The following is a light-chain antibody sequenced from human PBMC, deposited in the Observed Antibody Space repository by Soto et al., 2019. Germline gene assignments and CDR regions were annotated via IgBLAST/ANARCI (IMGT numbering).Light chain of an antibody. Sequence: EIVMTQSPATLSVSPGERATLSCRASQSVSSNLAWYQQKPGQAPRLLIYGASTRATGIPVRLSGSGSGTEFTLTISSLQSEDFAVYYCQQYNTWYTCGQGTKLDIK. CDR2: GAS. J-gene: IGKJ2*01. V-gene: IGKV3D-15*01. CDR3: QQYNTWYT. CDR1: QSVSSN.